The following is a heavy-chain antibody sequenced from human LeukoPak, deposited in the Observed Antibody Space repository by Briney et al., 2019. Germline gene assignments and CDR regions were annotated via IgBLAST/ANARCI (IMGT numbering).Heavy chain of an antibody. Sequence: PGGSLTLSCVASGFTFSSYSLNWVRQAPGKGLEWVAVISYDGSNKYYADSVKGRFTISRDNSKDTLYLQMNSLRAEDTAVYYCACLWELHDAFDIWGQGTMVTVSS. CDR1: GFTFSSYS. CDR3: ACLWELHDAFDI. D-gene: IGHD1-26*01. CDR2: ISYDGSNK. V-gene: IGHV3-30*04. J-gene: IGHJ3*02.